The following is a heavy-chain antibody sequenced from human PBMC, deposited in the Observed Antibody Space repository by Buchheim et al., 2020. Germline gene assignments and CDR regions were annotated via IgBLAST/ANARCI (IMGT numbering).Heavy chain of an antibody. V-gene: IGHV3-23*01. D-gene: IGHD3-22*01. J-gene: IGHJ4*02. CDR1: GFTFSSYA. Sequence: EVQLLESGGGLVQPGGSLRLSCAVSGFTFSSYAMSWVRQAPGKGLEWVAAISGSGGRTYYADSVKGRFTISRDNSKSTLYLQMNSLRAEDTAVYYCAKDRYYDSSGYYGYFDYWGQGTL. CDR3: AKDRYYDSSGYYGYFDY. CDR2: ISGSGGRT.